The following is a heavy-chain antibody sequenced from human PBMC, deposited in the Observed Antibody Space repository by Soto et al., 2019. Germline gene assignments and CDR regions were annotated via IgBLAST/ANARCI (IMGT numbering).Heavy chain of an antibody. Sequence: SVKVSCKALRGTFTNYAFSWVRQAPGQGLEWMGGIMPFFGSGNYAQKFQGRINITADESTSSVYLELTSLRSEDTAVYYCARDRAGYYSHFVYWGQGTLVTV. D-gene: IGHD3-22*01. CDR1: RGTFTNYA. CDR3: ARDRAGYYSHFVY. V-gene: IGHV1-69*13. J-gene: IGHJ4*02. CDR2: IMPFFGSG.